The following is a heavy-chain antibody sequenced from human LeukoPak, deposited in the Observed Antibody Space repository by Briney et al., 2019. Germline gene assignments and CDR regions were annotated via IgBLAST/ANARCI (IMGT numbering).Heavy chain of an antibody. V-gene: IGHV4-4*02. J-gene: IGHJ5*02. CDR1: GGSISSSYW. CDR3: ARDYCTSTTCPNWFDP. Sequence: PSGTLSLTCAVSGGSISSSYWWSWIRQSPGKGLEWIGEIYHSGSTNYNLSLKSRVTISVDRSKNQFSLKLNSVTAADTAVYYCARDYCTSTTCPNWFDPWGQGTLVTVSS. D-gene: IGHD2-2*01. CDR2: IYHSGST.